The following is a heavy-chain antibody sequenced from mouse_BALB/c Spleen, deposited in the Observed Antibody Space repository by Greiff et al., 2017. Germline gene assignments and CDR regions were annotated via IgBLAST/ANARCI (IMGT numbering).Heavy chain of an antibody. CDR3: ARGVITTATAWFAY. CDR1: GFTFSSYA. V-gene: IGHV5-6-5*01. Sequence: EVKLMESGGGLVKPGGSLKLSCAASGFTFSSYAMSWVRQTPEKRLEWVASISSGGSTYYPDSVKGRFTISRDNARNILYLQMSSLRSEDTAMYYCARGVITTATAWFAYWGQGTLVTVSA. D-gene: IGHD1-2*01. CDR2: ISSGGST. J-gene: IGHJ3*01.